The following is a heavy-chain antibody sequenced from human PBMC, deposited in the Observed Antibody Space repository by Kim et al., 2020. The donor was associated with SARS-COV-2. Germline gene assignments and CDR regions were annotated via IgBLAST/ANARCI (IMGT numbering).Heavy chain of an antibody. CDR2: INHSGST. J-gene: IGHJ4*02. CDR1: GGSFSGYY. CDR3: ARRWSGYYYSFDY. V-gene: IGHV4-34*01. Sequence: SETLSLTCAVYGGSFSGYYWSWIRQPPGKGLEWIGEINHSGSTNYNPSLKSRVTISVDTSKNQFSLKLSSVTAADTAVYYCARRWSGYYYSFDYWGQGTLVTVSS. D-gene: IGHD3-22*01.